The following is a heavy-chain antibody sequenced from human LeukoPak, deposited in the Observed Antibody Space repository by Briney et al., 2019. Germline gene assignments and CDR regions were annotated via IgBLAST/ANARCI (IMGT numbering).Heavy chain of an antibody. CDR2: IKEDGSEM. Sequence: GGSLTLSCAAPGFMFSNYWMSWVRQAPGKGLEWVANIKEDGSEMHYVDSVKGRFTISRDNANNLLYLQMSSLRADDTAVYYCARDHGYDSTAYCAFPYXGRGTLVTVSS. CDR3: ARDHGYDSTAYCAFPY. V-gene: IGHV3-7*01. J-gene: IGHJ4*02. CDR1: GFMFSNYW. D-gene: IGHD3-22*01.